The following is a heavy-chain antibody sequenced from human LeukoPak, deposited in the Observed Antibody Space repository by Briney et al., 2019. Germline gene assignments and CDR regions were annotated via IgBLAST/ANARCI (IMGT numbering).Heavy chain of an antibody. CDR2: INVYNGDS. Sequence: ASVKVSCKASGYNFNNYGIDWVRQAPGQGLEWLGWINVYNGDSKYAQKLQGRVSMTTDTSANIVYMELKSLRSDDTAVYSCARDGVGFDYWGQGTLVTVSS. V-gene: IGHV1-18*01. J-gene: IGHJ4*02. CDR1: GYNFNNYG. D-gene: IGHD2-8*01. CDR3: ARDGVGFDY.